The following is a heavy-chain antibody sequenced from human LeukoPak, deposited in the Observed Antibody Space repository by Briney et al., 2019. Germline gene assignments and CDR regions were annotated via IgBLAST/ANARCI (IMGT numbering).Heavy chain of an antibody. CDR2: IWYDGSKK. CDR3: ARAHSSSSTFDL. D-gene: IGHD6-6*01. Sequence: PGGSLRLSCAASGFTFSDYGIHWVRQAPGQGLEWVALIWYDGSKKYHADSVKGRFTISRDNTKNTLYLQLNSLRADDTAVYYCARAHSSSSTFDLWGQGTLVTVSS. V-gene: IGHV3-33*01. J-gene: IGHJ4*02. CDR1: GFTFSDYG.